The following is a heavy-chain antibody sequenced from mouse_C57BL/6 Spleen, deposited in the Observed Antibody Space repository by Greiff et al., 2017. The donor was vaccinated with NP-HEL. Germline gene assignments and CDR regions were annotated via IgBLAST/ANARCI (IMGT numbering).Heavy chain of an antibody. CDR3: AREGANYDFDY. V-gene: IGHV5-4*01. J-gene: IGHJ2*01. D-gene: IGHD2-1*01. CDR1: GFTFSSYA. CDR2: ISDGGSYT. Sequence: DVQLVESGGGLVKPGGSLKLSCAASGFTFSSYAMSWVRQTPEKRLEWVATISDGGSYTYYPDNVKGRFTISRDNAKNNLYLQMSHLKSEDTAMYYCAREGANYDFDYWGQGTTLTVSS.